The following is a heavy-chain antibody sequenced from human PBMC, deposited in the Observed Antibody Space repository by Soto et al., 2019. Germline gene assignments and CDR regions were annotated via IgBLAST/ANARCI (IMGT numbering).Heavy chain of an antibody. CDR3: ARHPLPSPRQKADYYYYMDV. CDR1: GYSFTSYW. V-gene: IGHV5-51*01. D-gene: IGHD6-6*01. CDR2: IYPGDSDT. Sequence: GESLKISCKGSGYSFTSYWIGWVRQMPGKGLEWMGIIYPGDSDTGYSPSFQGQVTISADKSISTAYLQWSSLKASDTAMYYCARHPLPSPRQKADYYYYMDVWGKGTTVTVSS. J-gene: IGHJ6*03.